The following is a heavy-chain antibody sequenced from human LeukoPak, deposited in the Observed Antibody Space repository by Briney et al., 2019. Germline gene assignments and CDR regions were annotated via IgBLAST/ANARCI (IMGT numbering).Heavy chain of an antibody. V-gene: IGHV3-48*03. D-gene: IGHD5-18*01. CDR1: GFTFSSYE. Sequence: PGGSLRLSCAASGFTFSSYEMNWVRQAPGKGLEWVSYISSSGSTIYYADSVEGRFTISRDNAKNSLYLQMNSLRAEDTAVYYCARDQWAAMVGFYYYMDVWGKGTTVTVSS. CDR2: ISSSGSTI. CDR3: ARDQWAAMVGFYYYMDV. J-gene: IGHJ6*03.